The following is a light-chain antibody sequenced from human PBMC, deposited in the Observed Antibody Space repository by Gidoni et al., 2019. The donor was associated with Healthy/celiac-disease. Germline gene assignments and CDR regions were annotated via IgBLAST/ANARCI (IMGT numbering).Light chain of an antibody. CDR2: GAS. CDR1: QSVSSN. J-gene: IGKJ2*01. V-gene: IGKV3-15*01. Sequence: EIVMTQSPATLSVSPGERATLSCRASQSVSSNLAWYQHKPGQAPRLLIYGASTRATGIPARFSGSGSGTEFTLTISSLQSEDFAVYYCQQYNNWPPDTFXQXTKLEIK. CDR3: QQYNNWPPDT.